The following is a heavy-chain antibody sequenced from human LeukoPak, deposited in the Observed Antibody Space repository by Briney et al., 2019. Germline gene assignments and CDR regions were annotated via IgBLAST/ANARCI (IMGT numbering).Heavy chain of an antibody. CDR2: IGGRGGAT. Sequence: GRSLRLSCAASGFTFSTYALSWVRQAPGKGLEWVSGIGGRGGATYYADSVKGRFTISRDNSKSALYLQMNSLRADDTAVYYCGIRDTTGYYVFWGQGTLVTVSS. J-gene: IGHJ4*02. V-gene: IGHV3-23*01. D-gene: IGHD3-9*01. CDR3: GIRDTTGYYVF. CDR1: GFTFSTYA.